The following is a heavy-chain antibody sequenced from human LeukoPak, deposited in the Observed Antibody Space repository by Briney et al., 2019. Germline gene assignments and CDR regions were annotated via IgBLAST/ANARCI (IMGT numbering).Heavy chain of an antibody. CDR3: AREGAAAGTFADY. J-gene: IGHJ4*02. D-gene: IGHD6-13*01. V-gene: IGHV1-2*02. CDR2: INPNSGGT. CDR1: GYTFTGYY. Sequence: ASVKVSCKASGYTFTGYYMHWVRQAPGQGLEWMGWINPNSGGTNYAQKFQGRVTMTTDTSTSTAYMELRSLRSDDTAVYYCAREGAAAGTFADYWGQGTLVTVSS.